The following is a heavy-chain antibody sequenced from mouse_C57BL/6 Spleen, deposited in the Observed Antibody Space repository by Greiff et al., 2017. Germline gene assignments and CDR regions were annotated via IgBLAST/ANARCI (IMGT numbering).Heavy chain of an antibody. V-gene: IGHV1-26*01. CDR2: INPNNGGT. CDR3: ERCDGYYLYYDGMDY. Sequence: EVQLQQSGPELVKPGASVKISCKASGYTFTDYYMNWVKQSPGKGLEWIGEINPNNGGTSYNEKFKGKATLTVEKSSSTAYMELRSLTSEDSAVYYCERCDGYYLYYDGMDYWGQGTSVTVSS. D-gene: IGHD2-3*01. CDR1: GYTFTDYY. J-gene: IGHJ4*01.